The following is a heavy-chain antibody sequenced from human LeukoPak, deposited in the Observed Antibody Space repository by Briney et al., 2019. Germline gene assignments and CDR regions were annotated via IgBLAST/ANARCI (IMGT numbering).Heavy chain of an antibody. CDR2: IYYSGST. D-gene: IGHD3-3*01. V-gene: IGHV4-59*01. CDR1: GGSTSTYY. J-gene: IGHJ3*02. Sequence: SETLSLTCTVSGGSTSTYYWSWIRQPPGKGLEWIGYIYYSGSTNYNPSLKSRVTISVDTSKNQFSLKLSSVTAAATAVYYCARDKWSGEAFDIWGQGTMVTVSS. CDR3: ARDKWSGEAFDI.